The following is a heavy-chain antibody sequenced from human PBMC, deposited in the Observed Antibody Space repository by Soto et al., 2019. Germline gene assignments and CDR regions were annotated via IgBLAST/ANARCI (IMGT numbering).Heavy chain of an antibody. V-gene: IGHV1-18*04. CDR3: ARDPVAGHFDN. Sequence: QVQLVQSGGEVRKAGASVRVSCKTSGYPFTSYDISWVRQAPGQGLEWMGWINPYNGDTNYTQTFQGRFTMTKDTSTTTVYMELRSLKFDDTAVYFCARDPVAGHFDNWGQGTLVTVSS. CDR1: GYPFTSYD. J-gene: IGHJ4*02. CDR2: INPYNGDT. D-gene: IGHD6-19*01.